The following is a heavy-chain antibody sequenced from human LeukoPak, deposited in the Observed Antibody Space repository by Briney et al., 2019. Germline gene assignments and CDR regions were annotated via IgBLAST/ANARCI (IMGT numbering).Heavy chain of an antibody. CDR3: ARYSSGWRSFDI. V-gene: IGHV4-59*01. CDR2: IYYSGST. CDR1: GGSISSYY. Sequence: SETLSLTCTVSGGSISSYYWSWVRQPPGKGLEWIGYIYYSGSTNYNPSLKSRVTISVDTSKNQFSLNLSSVTAADTAVYYCARYSSGWRSFDIWGQGTMVTVSS. D-gene: IGHD6-19*01. J-gene: IGHJ3*02.